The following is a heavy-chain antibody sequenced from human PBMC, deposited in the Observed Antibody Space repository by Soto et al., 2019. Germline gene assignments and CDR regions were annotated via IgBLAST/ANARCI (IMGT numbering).Heavy chain of an antibody. CDR3: ARAPGDYFDY. CDR2: IYYSGST. CDR1: GGSISSGGYY. Sequence: SETLSLTCTVSGGSISSGGYYWRWIRQHPGKGLEWIGYIYYSGSTYYNPSLKSRVAISVDTSKNQFSLKLSSVTAADTAVYYCARAPGDYFDYWGQGTLVTVSP. J-gene: IGHJ4*02. V-gene: IGHV4-31*03.